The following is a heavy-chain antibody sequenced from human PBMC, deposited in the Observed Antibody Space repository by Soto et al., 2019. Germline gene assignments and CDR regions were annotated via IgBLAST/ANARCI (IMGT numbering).Heavy chain of an antibody. CDR3: ARDGLLDGMDV. J-gene: IGHJ6*02. D-gene: IGHD2-21*01. Sequence: QVQLQESGPGLVKPSQTLSLTCTVSGGSISSGGYYWSWIRKHPGKGLEWIGYVYYSGSTYYNPSLKSRVTISVDTSKNQFSLKLSSVTAADTAVYYCARDGLLDGMDVWGQGTTVTVSS. CDR1: GGSISSGGYY. V-gene: IGHV4-31*03. CDR2: VYYSGST.